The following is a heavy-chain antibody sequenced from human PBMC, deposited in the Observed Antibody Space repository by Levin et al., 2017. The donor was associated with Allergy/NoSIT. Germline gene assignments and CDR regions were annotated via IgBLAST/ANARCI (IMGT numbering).Heavy chain of an antibody. J-gene: IGHJ6*02. CDR3: ARFYGSGTYIHYRMDV. V-gene: IGHV5-51*01. Sequence: GESLKISCKGSGYTFSTYWIAWVRQMPGKGLEWMGVIYPGDSDTRYSPSFEGQVTMSADKSLSTAYLQWSGLKASDSAMYYCARFYGSGTYIHYRMDVWGQGTTVTVSS. D-gene: IGHD3-10*01. CDR1: GYTFSTYW. CDR2: IYPGDSDT.